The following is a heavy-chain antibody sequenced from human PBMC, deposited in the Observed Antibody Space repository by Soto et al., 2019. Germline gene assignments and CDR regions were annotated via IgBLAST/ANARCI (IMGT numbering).Heavy chain of an antibody. V-gene: IGHV1-18*01. Sequence: ASVKVSCKASGYTFTSYGISWVRQAPGQGREWMGWISAYNGNTNYAQKLQGRVTMTTDTSTSTAYMELRSLRSDDTAVYYCARDIVVVPAATSTLRMDVWGQGXTVTVSS. CDR3: ARDIVVVPAATSTLRMDV. CDR1: GYTFTSYG. D-gene: IGHD2-2*01. CDR2: ISAYNGNT. J-gene: IGHJ6*02.